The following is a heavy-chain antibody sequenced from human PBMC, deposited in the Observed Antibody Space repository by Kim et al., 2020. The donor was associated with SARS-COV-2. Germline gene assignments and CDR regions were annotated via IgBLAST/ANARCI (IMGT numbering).Heavy chain of an antibody. V-gene: IGHV3-11*04. J-gene: IGHJ4*02. D-gene: IGHD3-10*01. CDR3: ARAYYGSGSYFDY. Sequence: ANSVKVLFTISRDNARMSLYLRMNSLRAEDTAVYYCARAYYGSGSYFDYWGQGTLVTVSS.